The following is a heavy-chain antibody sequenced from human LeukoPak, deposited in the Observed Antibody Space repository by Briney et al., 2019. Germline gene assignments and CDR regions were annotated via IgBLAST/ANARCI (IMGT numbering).Heavy chain of an antibody. Sequence: GGSLRLSCAASGFTFSSYGMHWVRQAPGKGLEWVAVISYDGSNKYYADSVKGRFTISRDNSKNTLYLQMNSLRAEDTAVYYCARDSPRSSSGFDYWGQGTLVTVSS. V-gene: IGHV3-30*03. CDR1: GFTFSSYG. CDR2: ISYDGSNK. J-gene: IGHJ4*02. CDR3: ARDSPRSSSGFDY. D-gene: IGHD3-22*01.